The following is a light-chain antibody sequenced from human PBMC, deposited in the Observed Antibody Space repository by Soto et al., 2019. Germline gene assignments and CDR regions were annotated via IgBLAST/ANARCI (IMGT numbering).Light chain of an antibody. CDR2: GAS. Sequence: EIVLTQSPGILSLSPGERATLSCRASQSVGTDFLAWYQQKPGQAPRLFIYGASTRATDVPDRFSGSGSGADFPLSISRLEPEDFAVYYCQQYGSSPPRTFGQGTKVEMK. CDR1: QSVGTDF. V-gene: IGKV3-20*01. CDR3: QQYGSSPPRT. J-gene: IGKJ1*01.